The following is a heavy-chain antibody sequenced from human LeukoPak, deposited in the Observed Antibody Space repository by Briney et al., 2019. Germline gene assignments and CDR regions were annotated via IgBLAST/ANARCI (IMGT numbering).Heavy chain of an antibody. J-gene: IGHJ4*02. V-gene: IGHV1-2*02. CDR3: ARGSGVGELLPVDY. Sequence: GASVKVSCKASGYTFTGCNVHWVRQAPGQGLEWTGWINPNSGGTNYAQRFQGRVAMTTDTSITTAHMELSSLTSDDTAVYYCARGSGVGELLPVDYWGQGTLVTVSS. CDR2: INPNSGGT. CDR1: GYTFTGCN. D-gene: IGHD3-10*01.